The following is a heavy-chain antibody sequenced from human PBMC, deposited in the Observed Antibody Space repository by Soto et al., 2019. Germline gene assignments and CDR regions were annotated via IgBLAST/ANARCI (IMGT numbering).Heavy chain of an antibody. CDR3: ARAVFDSSGYHGWFDP. CDR2: INHSGST. D-gene: IGHD3-22*01. CDR1: GGSFSGYY. J-gene: IGHJ5*02. V-gene: IGHV4-34*01. Sequence: PSETLSLTCAVYGGSFSGYYWSWIRQPPGKGLEWIGEINHSGSTNYNPSLKSRVTISVDTSKNQFSLKLSSVTAADTAVYYCARAVFDSSGYHGWFDPWGQGTLVTVSS.